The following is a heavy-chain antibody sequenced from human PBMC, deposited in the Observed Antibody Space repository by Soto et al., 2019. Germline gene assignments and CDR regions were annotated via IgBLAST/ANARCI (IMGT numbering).Heavy chain of an antibody. V-gene: IGHV3-30-3*01. CDR2: ISYDGSNK. Sequence: QVQLVESGGGVVQPGRSLRLSCAASGFTFSSYAMHWVRQAPGKGLEGVAVISYDGSNKYYADSVQGRLTISRDNSKNTLYLQMNSLGVEGTALYYWARDSNYYDSSGYWAGDAFDYWGQGTMVTVSS. CDR1: GFTFSSYA. D-gene: IGHD3-22*01. J-gene: IGHJ3*01. CDR3: ARDSNYYDSSGYWAGDAFDY.